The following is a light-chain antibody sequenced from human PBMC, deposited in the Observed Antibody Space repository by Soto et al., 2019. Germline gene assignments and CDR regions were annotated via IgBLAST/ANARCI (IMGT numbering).Light chain of an antibody. J-gene: IGKJ1*01. Sequence: ETVLTQSPGTLSLSPGERATLSCRASQSVSSSHLTWYQQKPGQAPRLLIYGASSRATGIPDRFSGSGSGIDFALTISRLEPEDFALYYCQQFASSPWTFGQGTKVEIK. V-gene: IGKV3-20*01. CDR3: QQFASSPWT. CDR1: QSVSSSH. CDR2: GAS.